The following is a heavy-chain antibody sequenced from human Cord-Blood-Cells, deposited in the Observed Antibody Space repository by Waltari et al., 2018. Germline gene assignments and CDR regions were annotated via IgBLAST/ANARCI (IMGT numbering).Heavy chain of an antibody. V-gene: IGHV4-4*02. D-gene: IGHD7-27*01. J-gene: IGHJ4*02. CDR2: IYHGGRP. CDR3: ARDLGIRGDY. CDR1: GGSISSSNW. Sequence: QVQLQESGPGLVKPSGTLSLTCAVSGGSISSSNWWSWVRQPPGKGREWIGEIYHGGRPNYIQSLKSRVTISVEKSQNLFSLKLSSVSAADTAVYYCARDLGIRGDYWGQGTLVTVSS.